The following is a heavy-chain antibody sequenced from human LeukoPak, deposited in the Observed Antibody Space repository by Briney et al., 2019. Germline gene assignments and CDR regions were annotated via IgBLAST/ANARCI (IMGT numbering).Heavy chain of an antibody. CDR2: INSDGSGT. J-gene: IGHJ4*02. CDR3: VTSKGRAAAGLEY. D-gene: IGHD6-13*01. V-gene: IGHV3-74*01. CDR1: GFTFSSYW. Sequence: GGSLRLSCAASGFTFSSYWMHWVRQAPGKGLVWVSRINSDGSGTSHADSVRGRFTISRDNAKNTLHLQMNSLRVEDTAVYYCVTSKGRAAAGLEYWGRGTLVTVSS.